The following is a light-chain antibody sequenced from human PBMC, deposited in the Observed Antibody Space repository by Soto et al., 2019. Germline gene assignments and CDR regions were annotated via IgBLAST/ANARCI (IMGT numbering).Light chain of an antibody. CDR3: AAWGDSLKGLL. CDR1: SSNVVTNS. CDR2: SNN. Sequence: QSVLTQPPSASVTPGQRGTISCSGSSSNVVTNSVNWYQQLPGTAPKLLIYSNNNRPAGVTDRFSVSTAGTSASLCISELQSDDEAAYYCAAWGDSLKGLLFGGGTQLTVL. J-gene: IGLJ7*01. V-gene: IGLV1-44*01.